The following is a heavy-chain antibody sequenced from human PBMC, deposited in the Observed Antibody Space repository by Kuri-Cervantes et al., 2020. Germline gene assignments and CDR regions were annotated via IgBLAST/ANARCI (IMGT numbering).Heavy chain of an antibody. CDR2: ISYDGSNK. D-gene: IGHD6-13*01. V-gene: IGHV3-30-3*01. Sequence: GESLKISCAASGFTFSSYAMHWVRQAPGKGLEWVAVISYDGSNKYYADSVKGRFTISRDNPKNTLYLQMNSLRAEDTALYYCAKDIGAAGHHGNDYWGQGTLVTVSS. CDR3: AKDIGAAGHHGNDY. CDR1: GFTFSSYA. J-gene: IGHJ4*02.